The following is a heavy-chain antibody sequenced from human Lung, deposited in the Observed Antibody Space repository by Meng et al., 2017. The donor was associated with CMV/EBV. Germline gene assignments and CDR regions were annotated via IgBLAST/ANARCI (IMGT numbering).Heavy chain of an antibody. CDR2: IIPIFGTA. Sequence: AISWMRQAPGQGLEWMGGIIPIFGTANYAQNFQGRVTITTDESRSAAYMELSSLRSEDTAVYYCARIGLCSGTTCYTGDYSSRHFDYWGQGTLVTVSS. J-gene: IGHJ4*02. CDR3: ARIGLCSGTTCYTGDYSSRHFDY. CDR1: A. V-gene: IGHV1-69*05. D-gene: IGHD2-2*02.